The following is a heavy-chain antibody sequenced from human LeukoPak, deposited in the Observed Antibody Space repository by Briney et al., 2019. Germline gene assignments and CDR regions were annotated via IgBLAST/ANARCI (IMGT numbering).Heavy chain of an antibody. CDR3: ARGLHYYGSFDP. D-gene: IGHD3-10*01. CDR1: GFTFSNAW. V-gene: IGHV3-15*01. CDR2: IKSKTDGGTT. J-gene: IGHJ5*02. Sequence: GGSLRLSCAASGFTFSNAWMSWVRQAPGKGLEWVGRIKSKTDGGTTDYAAPVKGRFTISRDDSKNTLYLQMNSLRAEDTAVYYCARGLHYYGSFDPWGQGTLVTVSS.